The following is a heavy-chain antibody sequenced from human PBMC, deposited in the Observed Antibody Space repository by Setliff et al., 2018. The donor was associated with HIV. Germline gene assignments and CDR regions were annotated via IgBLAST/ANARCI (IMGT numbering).Heavy chain of an antibody. V-gene: IGHV4-31*03. CDR1: GGSISSGGYY. CDR3: ARVPPLKAFGGVIPLYYFDY. J-gene: IGHJ4*02. Sequence: PSETLSLTCTVSGGSISSGGYYWSWIRQHPGKGLEWIGYIYYSGSTYYNPSLKSRVTISVDTSKNQFSLKLSSVTAADTAVYYCARVPPLKAFGGVIPLYYFDYWGQGTLVTVSS. D-gene: IGHD3-16*02. CDR2: IYYSGST.